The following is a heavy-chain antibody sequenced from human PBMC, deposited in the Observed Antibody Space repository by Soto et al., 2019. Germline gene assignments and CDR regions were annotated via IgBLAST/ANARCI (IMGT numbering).Heavy chain of an antibody. Sequence: SETLSLTCAVYGGSFSGYYWSWIRQPPGKGLEWIGEINHSGSTNYNPSLKSRVTISVDTSKNQFSLKLSSVTAADTAVYYCARRSMVRGVIIMWSIGYFDYWGQGTLVTVSS. CDR3: ARRSMVRGVIIMWSIGYFDY. V-gene: IGHV4-34*01. D-gene: IGHD3-10*01. CDR2: INHSGST. CDR1: GGSFSGYY. J-gene: IGHJ4*02.